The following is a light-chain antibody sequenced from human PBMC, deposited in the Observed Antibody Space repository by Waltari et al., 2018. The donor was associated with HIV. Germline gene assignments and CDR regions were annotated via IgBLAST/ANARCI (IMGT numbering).Light chain of an antibody. CDR2: TTS. CDR1: QTVLSY. J-gene: IGKJ2*01. Sequence: DVQMTQSPASLSASVGDRVTITCRASQTVLSYVTWYQEKPGRAPTLLIYTTSSLQSGVPTRVSGSGSATDFTLTISRLQPEDFATYYCQQSYKTPYTFGQGTKVEV. V-gene: IGKV1-39*01. CDR3: QQSYKTPYT.